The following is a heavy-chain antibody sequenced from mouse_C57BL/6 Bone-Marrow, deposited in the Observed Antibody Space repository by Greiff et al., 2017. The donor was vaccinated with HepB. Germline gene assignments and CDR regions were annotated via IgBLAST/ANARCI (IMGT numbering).Heavy chain of an antibody. J-gene: IGHJ1*03. CDR1: GFTFSDYY. Sequence: EVMLVESEGGLVQPGSSMKLSCTASGFTFSDYYMAWVRQVPEKGLEWVANINYDGSSTYYLDSLKSRFIISRDNAKNILYLQMSSLKSEDTATYYCARAAGSSSYWYFDVWGTGTTVTVSS. CDR2: INYDGSST. CDR3: ARAAGSSSYWYFDV. V-gene: IGHV5-16*01. D-gene: IGHD1-1*01.